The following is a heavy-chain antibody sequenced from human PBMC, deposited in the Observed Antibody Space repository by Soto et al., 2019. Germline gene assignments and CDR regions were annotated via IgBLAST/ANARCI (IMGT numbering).Heavy chain of an antibody. J-gene: IGHJ5*02. D-gene: IGHD6-13*01. CDR3: AREYSSSWYGLNWFDP. Sequence: EVQLVESGGGLVKPGGSLGLSWAAPGFTFIGYRLNWVRQPPGTGLEGVSYISSSRSTIYNADSVKGRFTISKDNAKNSLYMQMNSLRAENTAVYYCAREYSSSWYGLNWFDPWGQGTLVTVSS. V-gene: IGHV3-48*01. CDR2: ISSSRSTI. CDR1: GFTFIGYR.